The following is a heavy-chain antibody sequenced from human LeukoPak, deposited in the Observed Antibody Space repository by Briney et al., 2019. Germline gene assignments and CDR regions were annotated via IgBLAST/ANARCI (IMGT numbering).Heavy chain of an antibody. V-gene: IGHV1-2*02. CDR1: GYTFTGYY. J-gene: IGHJ6*03. D-gene: IGHD5/OR15-5a*01. CDR2: INPNSGGT. Sequence: ASVKVSCKASGYTFTGYYMHWVRQAPGQGLEWMGWINPNSGGTNYAQKFQGRVTMTRDTSISTAYMELSRLRPDDTAVYYCARASLPGHYYYYMDVWGKGTTVTISS. CDR3: ARASLPGHYYYYMDV.